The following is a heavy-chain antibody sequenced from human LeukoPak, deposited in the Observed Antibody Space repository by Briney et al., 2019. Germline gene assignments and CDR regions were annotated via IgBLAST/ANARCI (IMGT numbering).Heavy chain of an antibody. CDR1: GFSFNSDW. J-gene: IGHJ4*02. Sequence: GGSLRLSCAASGFSFNSDWMDWVRQAPGKGLEWVANIKHDESEKNYLDSVKGRFTISRDNAQNSLYLQMNGLRVEDTAVYYCARRLDDWGQGTLVTVSS. D-gene: IGHD3-16*01. CDR3: ARRLDD. CDR2: IKHDESEK. V-gene: IGHV3-7*01.